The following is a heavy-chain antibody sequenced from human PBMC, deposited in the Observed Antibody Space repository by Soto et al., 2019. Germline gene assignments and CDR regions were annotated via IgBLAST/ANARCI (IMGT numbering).Heavy chain of an antibody. CDR1: GYTFTSYG. D-gene: IGHD6-19*01. CDR2: ISAYNGNT. J-gene: IGHJ3*02. Sequence: QVQLVQSGAEVKKPGASVKVSCKASGYTFTSYGISWVRQAPGQWLEWMGWISAYNGNTNYAQKLQRRVTMTTDTATSTAYMELRSLRSDDTAVYYCASAGGENSGWYRGDAFDIWGQGTMVTVSS. V-gene: IGHV1-18*01. CDR3: ASAGGENSGWYRGDAFDI.